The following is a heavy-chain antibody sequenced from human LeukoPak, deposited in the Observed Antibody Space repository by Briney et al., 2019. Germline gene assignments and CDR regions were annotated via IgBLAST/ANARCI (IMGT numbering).Heavy chain of an antibody. V-gene: IGHV1-8*03. CDR2: MNPNSGNT. CDR1: GYTFTSYD. D-gene: IGHD6-19*01. CDR3: ARGGDSSGWYPYYYYYMDV. Sequence: ASVKVSCKASGYTFTSYDINWVRQATGQGLEWMGWMNPNSGNTGYAQKFQGRATITRNTSISTAYMELSSLRSEDTAVYYCARGGDSSGWYPYYYYYMDVWGKGTTVTVSS. J-gene: IGHJ6*03.